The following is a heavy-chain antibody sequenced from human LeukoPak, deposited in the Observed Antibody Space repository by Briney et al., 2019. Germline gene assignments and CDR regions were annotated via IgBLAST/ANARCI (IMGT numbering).Heavy chain of an antibody. CDR2: INPNSGGT. CDR3: ARDPTGYSSSWYAY. CDR1: GYTFTGYY. J-gene: IGHJ4*02. D-gene: IGHD6-13*01. V-gene: IGHV1-2*06. Sequence: ASVKVSCKASGYTFTGYYMHWVRQAPGQRLEWMGRINPNSGGTNYAQKFQGRVTMTRDTSISTAYMELSRLRSDDTAVYYCARDPTGYSSSWYAYWGPGTLVTVSS.